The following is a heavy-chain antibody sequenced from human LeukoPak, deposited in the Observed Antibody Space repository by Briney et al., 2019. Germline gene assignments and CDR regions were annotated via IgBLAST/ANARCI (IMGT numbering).Heavy chain of an antibody. Sequence: PGGSLRLSCVGSGFTLSPYAMNWVRQAPGKGLEWVSSISSNNNIYYADSVKGRFTISRDNAKNSLSLQMNSLRGEDTAVYYCGREDCNNVRCYGASDAWGQGTLVTVSS. CDR1: GFTLSPYA. J-gene: IGHJ5*02. CDR3: GREDCNNVRCYGASDA. V-gene: IGHV3-69-1*01. CDR2: ISSNNNI. D-gene: IGHD2-2*01.